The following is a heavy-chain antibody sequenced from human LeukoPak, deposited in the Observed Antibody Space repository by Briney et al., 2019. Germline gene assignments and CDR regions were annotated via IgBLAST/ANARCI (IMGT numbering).Heavy chain of an antibody. CDR1: GFIFSSYA. CDR2: ISGCGGST. V-gene: IGHV3-23*01. D-gene: IGHD2-2*01. CDR3: AKDAIVVPAASDYFDS. Sequence: GGSLRLSCAASGFIFSSYAMSWVRQAPGKGLEWVSVISGCGGSTYYADSVKGRFTISRDSSKNTLYLQMNSLRAEDTAVYYCAKDAIVVPAASDYFDSWGQGALVTVSS. J-gene: IGHJ4*02.